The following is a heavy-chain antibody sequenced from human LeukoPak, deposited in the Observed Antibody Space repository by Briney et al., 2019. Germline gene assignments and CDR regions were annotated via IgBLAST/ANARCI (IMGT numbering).Heavy chain of an antibody. D-gene: IGHD3-22*01. CDR1: GFTFRSYA. Sequence: GGSLRLSCAASGFTFRSYAMSWVRQAPGKGLEGVSAISGSGGSTYYADSVKGRFTISRDNSKNTLYLQMNSLRAEDTAVYYCAKGRPHYYDSSGYYYFDYWGQGTLVTVSS. J-gene: IGHJ4*02. CDR3: AKGRPHYYDSSGYYYFDY. CDR2: ISGSGGST. V-gene: IGHV3-23*01.